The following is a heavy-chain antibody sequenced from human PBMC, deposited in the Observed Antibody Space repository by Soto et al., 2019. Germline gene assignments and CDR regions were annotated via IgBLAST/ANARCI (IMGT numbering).Heavy chain of an antibody. CDR3: VRDNRDGSGSPLAPHNWFDP. CDR2: MYPGDSDI. D-gene: IGHD3-10*01. J-gene: IGHJ5*02. Sequence: GGSLKISCKGSGYNFNNYWIAWVRQMPEKSLEWMGIMYPGDSDIRYSPSFQGQVTISADKSISTAYLQWSSLRSEDTAVYYCVRDNRDGSGSPLAPHNWFDPWGQGTLVTVSS. V-gene: IGHV5-51*01. CDR1: GYNFNNYW.